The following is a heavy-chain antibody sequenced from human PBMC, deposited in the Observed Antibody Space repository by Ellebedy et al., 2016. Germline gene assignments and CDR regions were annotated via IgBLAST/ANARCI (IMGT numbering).Heavy chain of an antibody. D-gene: IGHD3-3*01. Sequence: ASVKVSCKASGYTFTSYAMHWVRQAPGQRLEWMGWINAGNGNTKYSQKFQGRVTITRDTSASTAYMELSSLRSEDTAVYYCARDGLGSGYYFDYWGQGTLVTVSS. CDR1: GYTFTSYA. CDR2: INAGNGNT. CDR3: ARDGLGSGYYFDY. V-gene: IGHV1-3*01. J-gene: IGHJ4*02.